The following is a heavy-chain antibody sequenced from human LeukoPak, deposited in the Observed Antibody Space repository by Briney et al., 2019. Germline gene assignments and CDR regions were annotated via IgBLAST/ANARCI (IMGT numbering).Heavy chain of an antibody. V-gene: IGHV1-2*04. CDR3: ARDKIVGFDYYYYGMDV. CDR2: INPNSGGT. CDR1: GYTFTGYY. D-gene: IGHD1-26*01. J-gene: IGHJ6*02. Sequence: GASVKVSCKASGYTFTGYYMHWVRQAPGQGLEWMGWINPNSGGTNYAQKFQGWVTMTRDTSISTAYMELSRLRSDDTAVYYCARDKIVGFDYYYYGMDVWGQGTTVTVSS.